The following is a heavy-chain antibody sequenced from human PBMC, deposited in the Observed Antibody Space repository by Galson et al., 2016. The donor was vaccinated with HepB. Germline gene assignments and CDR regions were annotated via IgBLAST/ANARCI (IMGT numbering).Heavy chain of an antibody. CDR1: GFNFNSYV. CDR2: ISGSGLFT. J-gene: IGHJ5*02. V-gene: IGHV3-23*01. D-gene: IGHD3-10*01. Sequence: SLRLSCAASGFNFNSYVMSWVRQAPGRGLEWVSGISGSGLFTYYADSVKGRFTISRDNSKNTLNLQLNSLRAEDTAIYYCAKDRGQLGPANLWYVGNWVDTWGQGTLVTVSS. CDR3: AKDRGQLGPANLWYVGNWVDT.